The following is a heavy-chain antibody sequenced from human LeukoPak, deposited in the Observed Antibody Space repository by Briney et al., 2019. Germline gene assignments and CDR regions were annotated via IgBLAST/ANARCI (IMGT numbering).Heavy chain of an antibody. CDR1: GFIFSDYW. Sequence: SGGSLRLSCVASGFIFSDYWMHWVRQAPGKGLVWVSRIKSDGSSTMYADSVKGRFTISRENAKNTLYLQMNSLRADDTAVYYCARGRPRGYNGYIADYWGQGTLVTVSS. CDR2: IKSDGSST. D-gene: IGHD5-12*01. J-gene: IGHJ4*02. CDR3: ARGRPRGYNGYIADY. V-gene: IGHV3-74*03.